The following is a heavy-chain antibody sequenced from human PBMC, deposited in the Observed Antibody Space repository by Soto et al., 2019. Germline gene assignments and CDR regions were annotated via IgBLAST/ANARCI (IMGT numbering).Heavy chain of an antibody. CDR2: ISTSSSYI. CDR3: ARCSAYQVLGSQYHDY. D-gene: IGHD3-16*01. V-gene: IGHV3-21*06. Sequence: EVQLVESGGDLVKPGGSLRLSCAASGFTFSSYSFNWVRQAPGKGLEWVSSISTSSSYISYADSVQGRFTISRDNAQNYVYLQMNSLRAEDSAVYFCARCSAYQVLGSQYHDYWGRASLVTV. CDR1: GFTFSSYS. J-gene: IGHJ4*02.